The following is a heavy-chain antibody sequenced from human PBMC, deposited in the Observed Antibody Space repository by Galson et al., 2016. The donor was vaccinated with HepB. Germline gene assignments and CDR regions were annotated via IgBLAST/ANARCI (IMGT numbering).Heavy chain of an antibody. CDR3: ARGMIGFSGYDL. J-gene: IGHJ4*02. CDR2: LYFGGNR. CDR1: GFTVSSNY. D-gene: IGHD5-12*01. V-gene: IGHV3-53*01. Sequence: SLRLSCAISGFTVSSNYLSWVRQAPGKGPEWVSVLYFGGNRYYADSVRGRFTVSSDNSRTTLYLQMNSLRADDTAIYYCARGMIGFSGYDLWGQGTLVTVSS.